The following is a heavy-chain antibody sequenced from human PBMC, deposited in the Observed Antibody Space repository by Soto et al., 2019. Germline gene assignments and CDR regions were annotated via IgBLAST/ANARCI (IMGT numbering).Heavy chain of an antibody. Sequence: SETLSLTCTVSGGSISSYYWSWIRQPPGKGLEWIGYIYYSGSTNYNPSLKSRVTISVDTSKNQFSLKLSSVTAADTAVYYCARADSSSWYGVWFDPWGQGTLVTVSS. D-gene: IGHD6-13*01. V-gene: IGHV4-59*01. CDR1: GGSISSYY. J-gene: IGHJ5*02. CDR2: IYYSGST. CDR3: ARADSSSWYGVWFDP.